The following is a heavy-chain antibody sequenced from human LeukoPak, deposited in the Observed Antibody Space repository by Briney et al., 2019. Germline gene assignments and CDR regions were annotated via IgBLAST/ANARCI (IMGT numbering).Heavy chain of an antibody. V-gene: IGHV3-11*01. CDR2: ISSGGSTI. CDR3: AKSSGSSSWYDYFDY. CDR1: GFTFSDYY. J-gene: IGHJ4*02. D-gene: IGHD6-19*01. Sequence: PGGSLRLSCAVSGFTFSDYYMSWIRQAPGKGLEWVSYISSGGSTISHADSVKGRFTISRDNAENSLYLQMNSLRAEDTAVYYCAKSSGSSSWYDYFDYWGQGTLATVSS.